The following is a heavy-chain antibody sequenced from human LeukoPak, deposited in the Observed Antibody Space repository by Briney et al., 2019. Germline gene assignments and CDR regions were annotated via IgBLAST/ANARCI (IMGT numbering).Heavy chain of an antibody. CDR2: TYYRSKWYN. CDR3: ARSLENWGSPHFDY. Sequence: SRTLSLTCAISGDSVSSNSAAWNWIRQSPSRGLEWLGRTYYRSKWYNDYAVSVKSRITINPDTSKNQFSLQLNSVTPEDTAVYYCARSLENWGSPHFDYWGQGTLVTVSS. CDR1: GDSVSSNSAA. J-gene: IGHJ4*02. D-gene: IGHD7-27*01. V-gene: IGHV6-1*01.